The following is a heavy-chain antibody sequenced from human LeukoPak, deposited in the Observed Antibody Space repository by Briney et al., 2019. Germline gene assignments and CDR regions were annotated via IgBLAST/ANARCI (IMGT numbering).Heavy chain of an antibody. CDR1: GFTFSSYA. CDR2: ISGSGGST. Sequence: PGGSLRLSCAASGFTFSSYAMSWVRQAPGKGLEWVSAISGSGGSTYYADSVKGRFTISRDNAKNSLYLQMNSLRAEDTAVYYCARDYYDSSGSPGIDYWGKGTLVTVSS. CDR3: ARDYYDSSGSPGIDY. V-gene: IGHV3-23*01. J-gene: IGHJ4*02. D-gene: IGHD3-22*01.